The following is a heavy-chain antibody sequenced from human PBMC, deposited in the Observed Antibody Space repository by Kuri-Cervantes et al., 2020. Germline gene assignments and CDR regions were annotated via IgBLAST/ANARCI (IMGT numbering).Heavy chain of an antibody. Sequence: GESLKISCAASGFTFSTSSMNWVRQAPGKGLEWISYISRSSSAIYYADSVKGRFTISRDNSKNSLYLQMNSPRAEDTALYYCAKDFNPRSIVVVPAAGYDYWGQGTLVTVSS. V-gene: IGHV3-48*04. CDR1: GFTFSTSS. CDR2: ISRSSSAI. D-gene: IGHD2-2*01. J-gene: IGHJ4*02. CDR3: AKDFNPRSIVVVPAAGYDY.